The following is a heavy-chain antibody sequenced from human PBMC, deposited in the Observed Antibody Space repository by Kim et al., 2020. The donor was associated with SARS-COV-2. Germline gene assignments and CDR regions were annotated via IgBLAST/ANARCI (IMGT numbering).Heavy chain of an antibody. CDR3: ARAPQGEFGGVQYYYYGMDV. CDR2: IGTAGDT. CDR1: GFTFSSYD. D-gene: IGHD3-16*01. V-gene: IGHV3-13*04. Sequence: GGSLRLSCAASGFTFSSYDMHWVRQATGKGLEWVSAIGTAGDTYYPGSVKGRFTISRENAKNSLYLQMNSLRAGDTAVYYCARAPQGEFGGVQYYYYGMDVWGQGTTVTVSS. J-gene: IGHJ6*02.